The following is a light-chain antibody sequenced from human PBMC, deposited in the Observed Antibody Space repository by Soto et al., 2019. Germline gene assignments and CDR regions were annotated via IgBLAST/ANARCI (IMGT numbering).Light chain of an antibody. CDR3: QQSYRTPRP. V-gene: IGKV1-39*01. CDR1: QSISTY. CDR2: AAS. Sequence: DIQMTQSPSSLSASVGDRVTITCRASQSISTYLNWYQQKPGKAPKLLMHAASSLDRGVPSRFSGSGSGTDFTLTISSLQPEDFATYYCQQSYRTPRPFGQGTKVEIK. J-gene: IGKJ1*01.